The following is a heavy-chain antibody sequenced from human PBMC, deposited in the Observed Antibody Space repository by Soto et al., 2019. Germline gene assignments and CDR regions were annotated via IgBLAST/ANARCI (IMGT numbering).Heavy chain of an antibody. CDR3: ARDQMDTAMVTVGYYYYGMDV. J-gene: IGHJ6*02. V-gene: IGHV1-2*04. Sequence: ASVKVSCKASGYTFTGYYMHWVRQAPGQGLEWMGWINPNNGGTNYAQKFQGWVTMTRDTSISTAYMELSRLRSDDTAVYYCARDQMDTAMVTVGYYYYGMDVWGQGTTVTVSS. D-gene: IGHD5-18*01. CDR1: GYTFTGYY. CDR2: INPNNGGT.